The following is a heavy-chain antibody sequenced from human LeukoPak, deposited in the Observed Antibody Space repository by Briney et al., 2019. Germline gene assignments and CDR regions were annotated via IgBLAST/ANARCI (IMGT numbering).Heavy chain of an antibody. CDR1: GFTFSNAW. J-gene: IGHJ5*02. CDR3: TTDLVVVVVAAQYNWFDP. D-gene: IGHD2-15*01. Sequence: GGSLRLSCAASGFTFSNAWMGWVRQAPGKGLEWVGRIKSKTDGGTTDYAAPVKGRFTISRDDSKNTLYLQMNSLKTEDTAVYYCTTDLVVVVVAAQYNWFDPWGQGTLVTVSS. V-gene: IGHV3-15*01. CDR2: IKSKTDGGTT.